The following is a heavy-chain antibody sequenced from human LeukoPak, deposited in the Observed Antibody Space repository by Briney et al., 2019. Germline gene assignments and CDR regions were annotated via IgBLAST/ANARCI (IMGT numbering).Heavy chain of an antibody. J-gene: IGHJ3*02. Sequence: GASVKVSCKASGYTFTGYYMHWVRQAPGQGLEWMGWINPNSGGTNYAQKFQGRVTMTRDTSISTAYMELSRLRSDDTAVYYCARAQDYDFWSGPFDIWGQGTMVTVSS. CDR2: INPNSGGT. D-gene: IGHD3-3*01. V-gene: IGHV1-2*02. CDR1: GYTFTGYY. CDR3: ARAQDYDFWSGPFDI.